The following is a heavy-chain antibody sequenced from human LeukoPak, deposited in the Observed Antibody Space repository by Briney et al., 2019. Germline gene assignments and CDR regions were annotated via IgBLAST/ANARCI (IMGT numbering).Heavy chain of an antibody. CDR2: IYYSGST. Sequence: PSETLSLTCTVSGGSISSSCYYWGWIRQPPGKGLEWIGSIYYSGSTYYNPSLKSRVTISVDTSKNQFSLKLSSVTAADTAVYYCARKGRYVDTAMVKDWFDPWGQGTLVTVSS. D-gene: IGHD5-18*01. J-gene: IGHJ5*02. CDR1: GGSISSSCYY. CDR3: ARKGRYVDTAMVKDWFDP. V-gene: IGHV4-39*01.